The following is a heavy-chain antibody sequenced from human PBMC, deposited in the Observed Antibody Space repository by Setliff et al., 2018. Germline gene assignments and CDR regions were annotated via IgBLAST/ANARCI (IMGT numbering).Heavy chain of an antibody. CDR2: LYYTGSA. CDR1: GGSISPYY. V-gene: IGHV4-59*01. Sequence: PSETLSLTCSVSGGSISPYYWNWIRQSPGKGLEWIGNLYYTGSANFNPSLKSRVTMSIGTSKNQFSLKLSSVTAADTAVYYCARAPGTVVVPASRSAFDIWGQGTMVTVSS. J-gene: IGHJ3*02. D-gene: IGHD2-2*01. CDR3: ARAPGTVVVPASRSAFDI.